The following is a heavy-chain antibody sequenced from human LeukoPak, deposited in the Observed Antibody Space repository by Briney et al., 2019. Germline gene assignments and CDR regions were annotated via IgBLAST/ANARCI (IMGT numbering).Heavy chain of an antibody. CDR2: IYTSGST. Sequence: PSETPSLTCTVSGGSISSYYWSWIRQPAGKGLEWIGRIYTSGSTNYNPSLRSRVTMSVDTSKNQFSLKLSSVTAADTAIYYCARYSSDWVFDYWGQGTLVTVSP. CDR1: GGSISSYY. CDR3: ARYSSDWVFDY. D-gene: IGHD6-19*01. J-gene: IGHJ4*02. V-gene: IGHV4-4*07.